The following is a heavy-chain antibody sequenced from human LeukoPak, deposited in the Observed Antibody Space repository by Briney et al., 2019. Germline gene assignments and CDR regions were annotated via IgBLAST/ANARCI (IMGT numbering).Heavy chain of an antibody. Sequence: LSETLSLTCTVSGGSISSYYWSWIRQPPGKGLEWIGYIYYSGSTNYNPSLKSRVTISVDTSKNQFSLKLSSVTAADTAVYYCARHVEMATILLFDYWGQGTLVTVSS. CDR2: IYYSGST. D-gene: IGHD5-24*01. V-gene: IGHV4-59*01. CDR3: ARHVEMATILLFDY. J-gene: IGHJ4*02. CDR1: GGSISSYY.